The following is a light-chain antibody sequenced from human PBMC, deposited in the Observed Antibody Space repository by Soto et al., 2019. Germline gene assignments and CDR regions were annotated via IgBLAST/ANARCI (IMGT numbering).Light chain of an antibody. CDR1: SSDVGSDNL. CDR3: CSYAGSSTAI. V-gene: IGLV2-23*01. CDR2: EGS. Sequence: QSAMTQPACVSGSPGQSITISCTGTSSDVGSDNLVSWYQQHPGKAPKLMIYEGSKRPSGVSNRFSGSKSGNTASLTISGLQAEDEADYYCCSYAGSSTAIFGGGTKVTVL. J-gene: IGLJ2*01.